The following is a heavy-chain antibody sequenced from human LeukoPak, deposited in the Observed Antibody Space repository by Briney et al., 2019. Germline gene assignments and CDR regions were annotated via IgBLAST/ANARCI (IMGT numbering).Heavy chain of an antibody. J-gene: IGHJ6*03. CDR3: ARDQKEWLPSTRGYYYYMDV. CDR1: GYTFTSYY. D-gene: IGHD3-3*01. V-gene: IGHV1-46*01. Sequence: VASVKVSCKASGYTFTSYYMHWVRQAPGQGLEWMGIINPSGGSTSYAQKFQGRVTMTRDTSTSTVYMELSSLRSEDTAVYYCARDQKEWLPSTRGYYYYMDVWGKGTTVTVSS. CDR2: INPSGGST.